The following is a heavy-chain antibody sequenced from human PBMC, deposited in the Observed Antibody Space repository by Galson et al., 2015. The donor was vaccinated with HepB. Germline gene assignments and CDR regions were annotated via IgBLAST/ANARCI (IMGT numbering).Heavy chain of an antibody. V-gene: IGHV3-7*03. CDR3: ACSSAGRGQVGGTC. CDR2: INQDGSDE. D-gene: IGHD1-26*01. CDR1: GFSFSTYW. J-gene: IGHJ4*02. Sequence: SLRLSCAASGFSFSTYWMGWVRQAPGKGLEWVANINQDGSDEYYVDSVKGRFTVSRDNAKNSLYLQVNSLRGEDTAVYYCACSSAGRGQVGGTCWGQGTLVTVSS.